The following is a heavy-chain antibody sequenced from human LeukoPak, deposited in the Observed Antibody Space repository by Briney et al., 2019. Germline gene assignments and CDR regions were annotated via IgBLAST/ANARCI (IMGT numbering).Heavy chain of an antibody. V-gene: IGHV1-46*01. Sequence: GASVKVSCKASGYTFTSYYMHWVRQAPGQGLEWMGIINPSGGSTSYAQKFQGRVTMTRDTSTSTVYVELSSLRSEDTAVYYCARDPLGYYDSWDAFDIWGQGTMVTVSS. J-gene: IGHJ3*02. CDR3: ARDPLGYYDSWDAFDI. CDR2: INPSGGST. CDR1: GYTFTSYY. D-gene: IGHD3-22*01.